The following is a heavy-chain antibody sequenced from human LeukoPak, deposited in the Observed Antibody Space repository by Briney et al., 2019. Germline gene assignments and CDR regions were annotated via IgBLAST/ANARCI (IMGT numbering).Heavy chain of an antibody. D-gene: IGHD1-26*01. J-gene: IGHJ4*02. CDR1: GFTFSSYA. V-gene: IGHV3-23*01. CDR2: ISESGDKT. Sequence: PGGSLRLSCAASGFTFSSYAMNWVRQAPGKGLEWVSSISESGDKTDYADSVRGRFTISRDNSRNTLYLQMNSLRVEDTALYYCAKQWVDCWGQGTLVTVSS. CDR3: AKQWVDC.